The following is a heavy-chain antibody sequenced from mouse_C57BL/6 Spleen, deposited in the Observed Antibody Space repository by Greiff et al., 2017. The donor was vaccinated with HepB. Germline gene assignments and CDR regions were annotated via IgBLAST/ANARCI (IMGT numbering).Heavy chain of an antibody. V-gene: IGHV5-9-1*02. J-gene: IGHJ2*01. CDR3: TRDHYGVPFDY. D-gene: IGHD1-1*01. CDR1: GFTFSSYA. Sequence: EVKLMESGEGLVKPGGSLKLSCAASGFTFSSYAMSWVRQTPEKRLEWVAYISSGGDYIYYADTVKGRFTISRDNARNTLYLQMSSLKSEDTAMYYWTRDHYGVPFDYWGQGTTLTVSS. CDR2: ISSGGDYI.